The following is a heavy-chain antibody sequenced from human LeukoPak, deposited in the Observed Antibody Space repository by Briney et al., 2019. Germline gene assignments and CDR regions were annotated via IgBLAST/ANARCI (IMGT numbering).Heavy chain of an antibody. CDR3: ARDRQGYCSGGSCYSDWFDP. CDR2: INPNSGGT. J-gene: IGHJ5*02. V-gene: IGHV1-2*02. CDR1: GYTFTGYY. D-gene: IGHD2-15*01. Sequence: ASVKVSCKASGYTFTGYYMHWVRQAPGQGLEWMGWINPNSGGTNYAQKFQGRVTMTRDTSISTACMELSRLRSDDTAVYYCARDRQGYCSGGSCYSDWFDPWGQGTLVTVSS.